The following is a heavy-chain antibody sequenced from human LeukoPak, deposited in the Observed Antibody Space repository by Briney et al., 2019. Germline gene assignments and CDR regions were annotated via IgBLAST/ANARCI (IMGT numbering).Heavy chain of an antibody. V-gene: IGHV3-23*01. D-gene: IGHD3-22*01. CDR1: GFTFSSYG. J-gene: IGHJ6*03. CDR3: AKDYYDSSGRPKYYYYYYMDV. Sequence: GSLRLSCAASGFTFSSYGMSWVRQAPGKGLEWVSAISGSGGSTYYADSVKGRFTISRDNSKNTLYLQMNSLRAEDTAVYYCAKDYYDSSGRPKYYYYYYMDVWGKGTTVTISS. CDR2: ISGSGGST.